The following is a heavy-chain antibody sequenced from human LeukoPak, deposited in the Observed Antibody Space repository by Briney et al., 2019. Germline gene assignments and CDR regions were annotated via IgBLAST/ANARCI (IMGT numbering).Heavy chain of an antibody. CDR2: VCTSGST. D-gene: IGHD3-10*01. CDR1: GGSISSDNYS. CDR3: ARAVGSGSFQTYYYYMDV. Sequence: PSQTLSLTCTVSGGSISSDNYSWSWIRQPAGKGLEWIGRVCTSGSTNYNPSLKSRVTMSVDTSKNQFSLKLSSVTAADTAVYYCARAVGSGSFQTYYYYMDVWGKGTTVTISS. V-gene: IGHV4-61*02. J-gene: IGHJ6*03.